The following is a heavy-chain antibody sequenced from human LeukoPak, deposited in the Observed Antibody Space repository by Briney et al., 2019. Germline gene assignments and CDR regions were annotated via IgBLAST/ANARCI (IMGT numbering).Heavy chain of an antibody. D-gene: IGHD3-3*01. CDR2: ISGSGGST. V-gene: IGHV3-23*01. Sequence: PGGSLRLSCAASGFTFSSYAMSWVRQAPGKGLEWVSAISGSGGSTYYADSVKGRFTISRDNSKNTLYLQMNSLRAEDTAIYYCTRDYHDFWSGYSSGSRGVAGTYWGQGTLVTVSS. J-gene: IGHJ4*02. CDR1: GFTFSSYA. CDR3: TRDYHDFWSGYSSGSRGVAGTY.